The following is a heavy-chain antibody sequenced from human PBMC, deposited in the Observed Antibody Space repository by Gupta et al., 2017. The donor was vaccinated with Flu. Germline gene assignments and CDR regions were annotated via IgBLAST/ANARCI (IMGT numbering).Heavy chain of an antibody. V-gene: IGHV4-38-2*01. CDR2: FSQSGYT. D-gene: IGHD6-13*01. J-gene: IGHJ6*02. CDR3: ARDLAAAVSHYIYYGMDV. Sequence: QVQLQESGPGLVKPSETLSLTCVVSAYSISSGYYWGWIRQPPGKGPEWIGSFSQSGYTYYNPSLRSRVSISVDTSKNQFSLRLRSVSAADTAVYYCARDLAAAVSHYIYYGMDVWGPGTTVTVSS. CDR1: AYSISSGYY.